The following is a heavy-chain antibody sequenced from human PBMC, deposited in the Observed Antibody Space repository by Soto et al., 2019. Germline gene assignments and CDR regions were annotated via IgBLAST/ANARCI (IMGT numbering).Heavy chain of an antibody. V-gene: IGHV3-23*01. J-gene: IGHJ4*02. D-gene: IGHD3-16*01. CDR1: GFNFSNYA. CDR3: TRERSLVSFLFDY. CDR2: ISGSGRGSRP. Sequence: QSGGSLRLSCVESGFNFSNYAVAWVRQSPGKGLEWVSSISGSGRGSRPYYADSVQGRFTISRDHSKNIVSLQMDSLRVDDTAVYYCTRERSLVSFLFDYWGPGTLVTVS.